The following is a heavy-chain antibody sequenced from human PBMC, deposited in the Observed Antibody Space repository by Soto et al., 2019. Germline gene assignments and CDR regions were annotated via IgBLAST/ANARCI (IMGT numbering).Heavy chain of an antibody. V-gene: IGHV3-74*01. CDR2: INSDGRST. CDR3: VRTSLVVAAATREDY. J-gene: IGHJ4*01. Sequence: EVQLVESGGGWVQRGGSLRLSCAASGFTFSTYWMHWVRQAPGKGLVWVSRINSDGRSTSYADSVKGIFTIYRDNAKNTLYLQMNCLRAGDTAVYYCVRTSLVVAAATREDYWGQGTLVTVSS. CDR1: GFTFSTYW. D-gene: IGHD2-15*01.